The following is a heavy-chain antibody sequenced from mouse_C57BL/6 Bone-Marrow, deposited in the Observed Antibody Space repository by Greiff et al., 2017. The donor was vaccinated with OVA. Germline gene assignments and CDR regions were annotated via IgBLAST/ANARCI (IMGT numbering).Heavy chain of an antibody. V-gene: IGHV5-17*01. J-gene: IGHJ2*01. D-gene: IGHD1-1*01. CDR2: ISSGSSTI. CDR1: GFTFSDYG. Sequence: EVKLMESGGGLVKPGGSLKLSCAASGFTFSDYGMHWVRQAPEKGLEWVAYISSGSSTIYYADTVKGRFTISRDNAKNTLFLQMTSLRSEDTAMYYCARREITQDYGGQGTTLTVSS. CDR3: ARREITQDY.